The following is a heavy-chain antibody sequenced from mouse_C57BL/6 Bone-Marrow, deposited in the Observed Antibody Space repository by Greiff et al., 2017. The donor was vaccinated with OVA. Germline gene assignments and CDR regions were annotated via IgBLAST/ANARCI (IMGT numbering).Heavy chain of an antibody. CDR2: IRLKSDNYAT. J-gene: IGHJ3*01. CDR3: TGLYDGYPPWCAY. V-gene: IGHV6-3*01. Sequence: EVKVEESGGGLVQPGGSMKLSCVASGFTFSNYWMNWVRQSPETGLEWVAQIRLKSDNYATHYAESVKGRFTLSRDDSKSSVYLQMNNLRAEDTGIDYCTGLYDGYPPWCAYWGQGTLVTVSA. D-gene: IGHD2-3*01. CDR1: GFTFSNYW.